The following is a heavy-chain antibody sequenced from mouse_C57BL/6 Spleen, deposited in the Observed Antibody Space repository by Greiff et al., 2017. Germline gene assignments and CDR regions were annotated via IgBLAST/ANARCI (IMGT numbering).Heavy chain of an antibody. J-gene: IGHJ4*01. CDR1: GFTFSDYG. Sequence: DVQLQESGGGLVKPGGSLKLSCAASGFTFSDYGMHWVRQAPEKGLEWVAYISSGSSTIYYADTVKGRFTISRDNAKNTLFLQMTSLRSEDTAMYYCARSQLRRYAMDYWGQGTSVTVSS. CDR2: ISSGSSTI. D-gene: IGHD3-2*02. CDR3: ARSQLRRYAMDY. V-gene: IGHV5-17*01.